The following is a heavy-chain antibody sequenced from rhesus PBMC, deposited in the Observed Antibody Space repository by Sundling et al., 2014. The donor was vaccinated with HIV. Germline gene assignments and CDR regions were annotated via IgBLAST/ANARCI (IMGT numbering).Heavy chain of an antibody. D-gene: IGHD3-28*01. J-gene: IGHJ4*01. Sequence: EVQLVESGGGLVQPGGSLRLSCAASGFSFSTFGMSWVRQAPGKGLEWVSSISSVSRYIYYGDSVKGRFTISRDNAKNSLSLQMNSLRAEDTAVYYCTRHRYYDSGYYLEYWGQGVLVTVSS. CDR2: ISSVSRYI. CDR3: TRHRYYDSGYYLEY. CDR1: GFSFSTFG. V-gene: IGHV3-136*01.